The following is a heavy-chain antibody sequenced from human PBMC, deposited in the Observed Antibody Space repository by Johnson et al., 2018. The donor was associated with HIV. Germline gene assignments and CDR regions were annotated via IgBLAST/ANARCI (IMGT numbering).Heavy chain of an antibody. J-gene: IGHJ3*02. V-gene: IGHV3-30*02. Sequence: QVQLVESGGGVVQPGRSLRLSCAASGFTFSSYGMHWVHQAPGKGLEWVAFIRYDGSNKYYADSVKGRFTISRDNSKNTLYLQMNSLRAEDTAVYYCAKNGAMCDAFDIWGQGTMVTVSS. CDR1: GFTFSSYG. D-gene: IGHD2-8*01. CDR2: IRYDGSNK. CDR3: AKNGAMCDAFDI.